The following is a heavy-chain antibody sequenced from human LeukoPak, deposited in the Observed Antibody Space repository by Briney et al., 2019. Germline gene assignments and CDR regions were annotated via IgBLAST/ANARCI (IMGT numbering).Heavy chain of an antibody. CDR3: ASASSHRIAAGGDY. CDR2: IYTDGSRR. J-gene: IGHJ4*02. V-gene: IGHV3-74*01. Sequence: RQXPXXGLVWVSRIYTDGSRRNYADSVKGRFIISRDNAKNTVYLQMNSLRAEATAVYYCASASSHRIAAGGDYWGQGTXVT. D-gene: IGHD6-13*01.